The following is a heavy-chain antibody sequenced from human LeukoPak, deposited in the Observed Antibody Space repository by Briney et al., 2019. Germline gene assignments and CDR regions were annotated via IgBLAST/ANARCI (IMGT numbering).Heavy chain of an antibody. CDR1: GGSFSGYY. V-gene: IGHV4-34*01. D-gene: IGHD2-2*01. J-gene: IGHJ6*04. CDR2: INHSGST. CDR3: ARDLPAAPYYYYYGMDV. Sequence: SETLSLTCAVYGGSFSGYYWSWIRQPPGKGLEWIGEINHSGSTNYNPSLKSRVTISVDTSKNQFSLKLSSVTAADTAVYYCARDLPAAPYYYYYGMDVWGIGTTVTVSS.